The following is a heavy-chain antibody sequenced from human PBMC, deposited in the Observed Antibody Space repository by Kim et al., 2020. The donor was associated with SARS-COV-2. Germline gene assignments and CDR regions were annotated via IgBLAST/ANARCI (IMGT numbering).Heavy chain of an antibody. CDR3: ALNREQLIRLYYFDY. J-gene: IGHJ4*02. V-gene: IGHV4-39*01. Sequence: SETLSLTCTVSGGSISSSSYYWGWIRQPPGKGLEWIGSIYYSGSTYYNLSLKRRVTISVDTSKNLFSLKLSSVTAADTAVYYCALNREQLIRLYYFDYWCQGTLVTVSS. CDR2: IYYSGST. CDR1: GGSISSSSYY. D-gene: IGHD1-26*01.